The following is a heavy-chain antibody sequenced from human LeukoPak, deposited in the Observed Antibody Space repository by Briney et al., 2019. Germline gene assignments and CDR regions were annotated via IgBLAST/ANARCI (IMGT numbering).Heavy chain of an antibody. D-gene: IGHD2-15*01. Sequence: PGGSLRLSCVASGFTFSSYAMCWVRQAPGKGLEWVPSITASGDTTYYAGSVRGQFTISRENSRNTLYLQMNSLRAEDTAVYYCARTIEEYCSGGSCYHYYFDYWGQGTLVTVSS. CDR2: ITASGDTT. CDR3: ARTIEEYCSGGSCYHYYFDY. J-gene: IGHJ4*02. V-gene: IGHV3-23*01. CDR1: GFTFSSYA.